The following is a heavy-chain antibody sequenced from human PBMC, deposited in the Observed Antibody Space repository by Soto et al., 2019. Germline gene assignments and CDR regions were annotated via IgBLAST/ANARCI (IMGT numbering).Heavy chain of an antibody. D-gene: IGHD3-22*01. CDR2: ISYGGGTT. J-gene: IGHJ4*02. CDR3: AKNPGYYYDSTGYHFDY. Sequence: RGSLRLSCASSEFTFSNYAMSWVRQAPGKGLEWVSAISYGGGTTYYADSVKGRFTISRDNSKNTLYLQMNSLRAEDTAVYYCAKNPGYYYDSTGYHFDYWGQGTLVTVSS. CDR1: EFTFSNYA. V-gene: IGHV3-23*01.